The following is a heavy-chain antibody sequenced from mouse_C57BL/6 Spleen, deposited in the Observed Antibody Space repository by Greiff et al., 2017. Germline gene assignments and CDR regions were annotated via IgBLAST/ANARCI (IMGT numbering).Heavy chain of an antibody. CDR2: ISSGSSTI. CDR1: GFTFSDYG. V-gene: IGHV5-17*01. J-gene: IGHJ1*03. CDR3: ARPVTTVVGPYFDV. D-gene: IGHD1-1*01. Sequence: EVHLVESGGGLVKPGGSLKLSCAASGFTFSDYGMHWVRQAPEKGLEWVAYISSGSSTIYYADTVKGRFTISRDNAKNTLFLQMTSLRSEDTAMYYCARPVTTVVGPYFDVWGTGTTVTVSS.